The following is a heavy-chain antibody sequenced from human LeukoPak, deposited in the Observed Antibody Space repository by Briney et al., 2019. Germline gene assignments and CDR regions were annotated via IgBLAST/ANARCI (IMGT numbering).Heavy chain of an antibody. V-gene: IGHV1-18*01. CDR3: ARNLVGAILFDY. J-gene: IGHJ4*02. Sequence: GASVKVSCKASGGTFSSYAISWVRQAPGQGLEWMGWISAYNGNTNYAQKLQGRVTMITDTSTSTAYMELRSLRSDDTAVYYCARNLVGAILFDYWGQGTLVTVSS. D-gene: IGHD1-26*01. CDR2: ISAYNGNT. CDR1: GGTFSSYA.